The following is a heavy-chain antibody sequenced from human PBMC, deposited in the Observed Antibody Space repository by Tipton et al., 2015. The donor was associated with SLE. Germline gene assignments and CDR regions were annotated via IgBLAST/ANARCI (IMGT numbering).Heavy chain of an antibody. V-gene: IGHV4-39*07. J-gene: IGHJ4*02. CDR3: ARGATHYFDY. D-gene: IGHD1-26*01. CDR1: GGSISSSSYY. CDR2: IYYSGST. Sequence: TLSLTCTVSGGSISSSSYYWGWIRQPPGKGLEWIGCIYYSGSTYYNPSLKSRVTVSVDTSKNQFSLKLSSVTAADTAVYYCARGATHYFDYWGQGTLVTVSS.